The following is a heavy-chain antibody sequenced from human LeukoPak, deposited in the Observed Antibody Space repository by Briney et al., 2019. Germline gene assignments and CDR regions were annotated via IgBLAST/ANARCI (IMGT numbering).Heavy chain of an antibody. CDR3: ARSWYSSGWFLFY. Sequence: ASVKVSCKASGYTFTSYYMHWVRQAPGQGLEWMGIINPSGGSTSYAQKFQGRVTMTRDTSISTAYMELSRLRSDDTAVYYCARSWYSSGWFLFYWGQGTLVTVSS. CDR2: INPSGGST. D-gene: IGHD6-19*01. CDR1: GYTFTSYY. V-gene: IGHV1-46*01. J-gene: IGHJ4*02.